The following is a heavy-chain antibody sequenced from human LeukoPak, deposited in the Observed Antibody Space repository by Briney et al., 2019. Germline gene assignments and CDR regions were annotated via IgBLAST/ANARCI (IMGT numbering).Heavy chain of an antibody. CDR3: ARDRELEPRVGFMDV. CDR1: GFTFSSYG. V-gene: IGHV3-30*02. D-gene: IGHD1-14*01. CDR2: IRYDGSNK. Sequence: PGGSLRLSCAASGFTFSSYGMHWVRQAPGKGLEWVAFIRYDGSNKYYADSVKGRFTISRDNSKNTLYLQMNSLRAEDTAVYYCARDRELEPRVGFMDVWGKGTTVTVSS. J-gene: IGHJ6*03.